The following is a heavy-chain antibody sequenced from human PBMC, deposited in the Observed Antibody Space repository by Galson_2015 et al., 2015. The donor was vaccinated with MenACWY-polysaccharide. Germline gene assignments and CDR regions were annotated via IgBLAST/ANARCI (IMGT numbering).Heavy chain of an antibody. Sequence: SVKVSCKASGYTFSDYAVNWVRQAPGQRLEWMGWINAGNGNTKYSQKFQGRVTITRDTSASTTYMELSGLRSEDTAVYYCARGVNLMTFGGLWGQGTLVTVSS. D-gene: IGHD3-16*01. V-gene: IGHV1-3*01. CDR3: ARGVNLMTFGGL. J-gene: IGHJ4*02. CDR2: INAGNGNT. CDR1: GYTFSDYA.